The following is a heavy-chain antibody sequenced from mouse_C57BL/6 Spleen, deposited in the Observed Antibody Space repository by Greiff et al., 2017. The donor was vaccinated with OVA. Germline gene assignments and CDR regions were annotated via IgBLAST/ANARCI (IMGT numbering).Heavy chain of an antibody. J-gene: IGHJ2*01. CDR2: IHPNSGST. V-gene: IGHV1-64*01. Sequence: VQLQQPGAELVKPGASVKLSCKASGYTFTSYWMHWVKQRPGQGLEWIGMIHPNSGSTNYNEKFKSKATLTVDKSSSTAYMQLSSLTSEDSAVYYCAREGKSTTLFDYWGQGTTLTVSS. CDR1: GYTFTSYW. D-gene: IGHD2-1*01. CDR3: AREGKSTTLFDY.